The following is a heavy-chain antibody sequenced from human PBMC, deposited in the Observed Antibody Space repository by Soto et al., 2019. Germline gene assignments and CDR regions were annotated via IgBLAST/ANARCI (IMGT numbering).Heavy chain of an antibody. D-gene: IGHD6-19*01. CDR1: GYSFTSYW. J-gene: IGHJ6*02. V-gene: IGHV5-10-1*01. CDR2: LDPSDSYT. Sequence: PGESLKISCKGSGYSFTSYWISWVRQMPGKGLEWMGRLDPSDSYTNYSPSFQGHVTISADKSISTAYLQWSSLKASDTAMYYCASGRSFRYYYYGMDVWGQGTTVTVSS. CDR3: ASGRSFRYYYYGMDV.